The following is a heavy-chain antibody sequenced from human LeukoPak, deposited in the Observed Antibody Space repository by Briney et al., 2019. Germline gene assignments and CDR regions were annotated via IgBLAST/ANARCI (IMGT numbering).Heavy chain of an antibody. CDR3: ARGGAYPHNWFDP. J-gene: IGHJ5*02. CDR1: GFTFSTYA. V-gene: IGHV3-30*04. Sequence: GGSLRLSCAVSGFTFSTYAMHWVRQTPGKGLEWLTVTSYDGSEKYYADSVKGRFTISRDNSKNTLYLQMNSLRAEDTALYHCARGGAYPHNWFDPWGQGTLVTVSS. CDR2: TSYDGSEK.